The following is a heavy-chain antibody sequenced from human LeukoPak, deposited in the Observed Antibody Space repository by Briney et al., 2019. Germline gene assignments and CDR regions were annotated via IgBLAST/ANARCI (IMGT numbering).Heavy chain of an antibody. CDR3: VRDVGFDFDY. D-gene: IGHD3-10*01. CDR2: TYYRSKWYN. Sequence: SQTLSLTCAISGDSVFSNSAAWNWIRQSPSRGLEWLGRTYYRSKWYNDYAVSVKSRIIINPDTSKNQFSLQLKSVIHEDTAVYYCVRDVGFDFDYWGQGTLVTVSS. CDR1: GDSVFSNSAA. V-gene: IGHV6-1*01. J-gene: IGHJ4*02.